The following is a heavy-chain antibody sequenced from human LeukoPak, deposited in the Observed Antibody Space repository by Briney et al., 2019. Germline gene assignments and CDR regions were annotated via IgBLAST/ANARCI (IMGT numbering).Heavy chain of an antibody. J-gene: IGHJ4*02. D-gene: IGHD2/OR15-2a*01. CDR1: GFAFNTYS. CDR2: IFSSSTYI. Sequence: GGSLRLSCAASGFAFNTYSMNWVRQAPGKGLEWVSFIFSSSTYIYYTDSVRGRFTISRDNARNSLYLQMDNLRAEDTGVYYCARDFYDGFALDYWGQGTLVTVSS. CDR3: ARDFYDGFALDY. V-gene: IGHV3-21*03.